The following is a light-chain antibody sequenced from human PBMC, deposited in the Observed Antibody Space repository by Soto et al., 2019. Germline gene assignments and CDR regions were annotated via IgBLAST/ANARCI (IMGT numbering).Light chain of an antibody. J-gene: IGKJ4*01. CDR3: QQRYSTPLA. Sequence: DIQMTQSPSSLSASVGDRVTITCRASQNIIRYLYWYQQKPGKAPKLVIYAASSLQSGVPSRFTGSGSGPDFTLTIRSLQPEDFATYYCQQRYSTPLAFGGGTKVEIK. CDR1: QNIIRY. V-gene: IGKV1-39*01. CDR2: AAS.